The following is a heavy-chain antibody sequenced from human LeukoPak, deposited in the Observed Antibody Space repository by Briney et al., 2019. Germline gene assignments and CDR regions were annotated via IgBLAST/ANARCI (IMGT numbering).Heavy chain of an antibody. V-gene: IGHV1-69*04. CDR3: ARVVLWFGRHNWFDP. CDR1: GGTFSSYA. D-gene: IGHD3-10*01. J-gene: IGHJ5*02. Sequence: GASVKVSCKASGGTFSSYAISWVRQAPGQGLEWMGRIIPILGIANYAQKFQGRVTITADKSTSTAYMELSSLRSEDTAVYYCARVVLWFGRHNWFDPWGQGTLVTVSS. CDR2: IIPILGIA.